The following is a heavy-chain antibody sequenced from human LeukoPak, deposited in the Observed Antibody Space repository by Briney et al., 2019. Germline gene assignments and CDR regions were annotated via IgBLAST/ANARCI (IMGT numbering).Heavy chain of an antibody. CDR1: GFTFSSYA. V-gene: IGHV3-30-3*01. CDR2: ISYDGSNK. J-gene: IGHJ4*02. Sequence: GGSLRLSCAASGFTFSSYAMHWVRQAPGKGLEWVAVISYDGSNKYYADSVKGRFTISRDNSKNTLYLQMNSLRAEDTAVYYCAKGIAPRDWGQGTLVTVSS. D-gene: IGHD6-13*01. CDR3: AKGIAPRD.